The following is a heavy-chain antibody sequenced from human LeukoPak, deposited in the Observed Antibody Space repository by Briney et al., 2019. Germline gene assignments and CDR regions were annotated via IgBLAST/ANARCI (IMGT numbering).Heavy chain of an antibody. J-gene: IGHJ3*02. CDR2: IYYSGGT. CDR3: ARECRGWPCVAFDI. V-gene: IGHV4-59*12. D-gene: IGHD6-19*01. CDR1: GGSISNYY. Sequence: SETLSLTCTVSGGSISNYYWNWIRQPPGKGLEWIGYIYYSGGTNYNPSLKSRVTISVDTSKNQFSLKLSSVTAADTAVYYCARECRGWPCVAFDIWGQGTMVTVSS.